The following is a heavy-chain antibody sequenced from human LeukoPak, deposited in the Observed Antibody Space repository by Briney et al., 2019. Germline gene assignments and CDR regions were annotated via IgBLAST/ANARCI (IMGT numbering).Heavy chain of an antibody. J-gene: IGHJ4*01. CDR2: THHSGST. Sequence: SETLSLTCAVSGYSISSGYYWGWIRQPPGKGPEWIGSTHHSGSTYYNPSLKSRVTISLDTTKNQFSLKLRSVTAADTAIYYCAGGIVGVHAYWGQGTLVTVSS. CDR1: GYSISSGYY. CDR3: AGGIVGVHAY. D-gene: IGHD1-26*01. V-gene: IGHV4-38-2*01.